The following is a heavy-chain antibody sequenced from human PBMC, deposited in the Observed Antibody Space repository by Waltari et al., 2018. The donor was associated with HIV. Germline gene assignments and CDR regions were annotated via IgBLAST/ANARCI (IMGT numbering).Heavy chain of an antibody. J-gene: IGHJ6*02. CDR2: FDPEDDET. CDR1: EYTLTDLS. D-gene: IGHD1-26*01. Sequence: QVQLIQSGAEVKKTGASVKVSCQVFEYTLTDLSMHWVRQAPGKGLEWMGGFDPEDDETIYAQKFQGRVTMTEDTSTDSAYMELSSLTSEDTAVYYCATGGGTTSIQLYDLDVWGQGTTVTVSS. CDR3: ATGGGTTSIQLYDLDV. V-gene: IGHV1-24*01.